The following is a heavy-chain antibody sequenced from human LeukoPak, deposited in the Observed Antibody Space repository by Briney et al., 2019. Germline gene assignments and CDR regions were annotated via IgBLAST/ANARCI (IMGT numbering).Heavy chain of an antibody. D-gene: IGHD3-22*01. J-gene: IGHJ4*02. Sequence: GRSLRLSCAASGFIFSTHAMHWVRQAPGKGLEWVALISYDGYNKYYADSVKGRFTISRDNSKNTLYLQMNSLRAEDTALYYCARGYYYDSSGYPGDYRGQGTLVTVSS. CDR3: ARGYYYDSSGYPGDY. CDR2: ISYDGYNK. CDR1: GFIFSTHA. V-gene: IGHV3-30*04.